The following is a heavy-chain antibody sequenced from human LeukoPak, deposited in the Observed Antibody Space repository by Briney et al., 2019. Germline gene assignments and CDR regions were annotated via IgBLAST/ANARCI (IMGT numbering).Heavy chain of an antibody. V-gene: IGHV3-20*04. CDR1: GFTFDDYG. Sequence: RPGGSLRLSCAASGFTFDDYGMSWVRQAPGKGLEWVSGINWNGGSTGYADSVKGRFTISRDNAKNSLYLQMNSLRAEYTALYYCARSLGGSGSYSDAFDIWGQGTMVTVSS. CDR3: ARSLGGSGSYSDAFDI. D-gene: IGHD1-26*01. J-gene: IGHJ3*02. CDR2: INWNGGST.